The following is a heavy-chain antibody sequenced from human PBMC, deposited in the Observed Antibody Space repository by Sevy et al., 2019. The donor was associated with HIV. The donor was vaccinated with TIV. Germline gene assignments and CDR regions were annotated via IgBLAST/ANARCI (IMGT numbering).Heavy chain of an antibody. CDR3: AREVGDSGSK. J-gene: IGHJ4*02. CDR2: IKQDGSVR. CDR1: GFAMSSYW. Sequence: GGSLRLSCAASGFAMSSYWVTWVRQVPGKGLEWVANIKQDGSVRKYLYSVRGRFTISRDNAKNSVYLEMNSLRAEDTAVYYCAREVGDSGSKWGQGTLVTVSS. D-gene: IGHD1-26*01. V-gene: IGHV3-7*01.